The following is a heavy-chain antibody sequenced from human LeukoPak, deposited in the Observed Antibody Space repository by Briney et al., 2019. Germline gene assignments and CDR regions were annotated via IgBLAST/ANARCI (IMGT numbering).Heavy chain of an antibody. J-gene: IGHJ6*02. V-gene: IGHV3-23*01. Sequence: GGSLRLSCAASGFTFSGYAMTWVRQAPGKGLEWVSAISGSGGSTYYADSVKGRFTISRDNSKNTLYLQMSSLRAEDTAVYYCAKPAIAAAEDYYYYGMDVWGQGTTVTVSS. CDR2: ISGSGGST. CDR3: AKPAIAAAEDYYYYGMDV. CDR1: GFTFSGYA. D-gene: IGHD6-13*01.